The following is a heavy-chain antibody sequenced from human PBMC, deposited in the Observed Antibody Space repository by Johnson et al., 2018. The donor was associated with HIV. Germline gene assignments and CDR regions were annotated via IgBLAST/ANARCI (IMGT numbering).Heavy chain of an antibody. Sequence: QLVESGGGVVQPGGPLRLSCAASGFIFRSYDMLWVRQTAGTGLVWFSALGQVSDTYYSDSVKGLFSMSRENVKNSLYLQMTSLRAEDTAVYHCARERPGYGGHDAFDIWGQGTMVTVSS. V-gene: IGHV3-13*01. CDR2: LGQVSDT. D-gene: IGHD4-23*01. J-gene: IGHJ3*02. CDR3: ARERPGYGGHDAFDI. CDR1: GFIFRSYD.